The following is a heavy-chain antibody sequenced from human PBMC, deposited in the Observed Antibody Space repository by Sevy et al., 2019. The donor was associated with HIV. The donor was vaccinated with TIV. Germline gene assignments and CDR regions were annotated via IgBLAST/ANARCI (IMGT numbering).Heavy chain of an antibody. CDR2: INHSGST. CDR3: ARHCSGTSCSHTFDI. J-gene: IGHJ3*02. V-gene: IGHV4-34*01. Sequence: SETLSLTCAVYGGSFSGFYWSWIRQPPGKGLEWIGEINHSGSTNYNPSLKSRVTISVDTSKNQFSLKLSSVTAADTAVYYCARHCSGTSCSHTFDIWGQGTMVTVSS. D-gene: IGHD2-2*01. CDR1: GGSFSGFY.